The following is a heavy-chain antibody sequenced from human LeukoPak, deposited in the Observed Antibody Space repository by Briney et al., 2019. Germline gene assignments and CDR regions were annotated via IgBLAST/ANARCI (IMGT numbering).Heavy chain of an antibody. CDR2: MNPNSGNT. D-gene: IGHD3-10*01. CDR1: GYTFTSYD. V-gene: IGHV1-8*01. CDR3: ARSALRGVQYNWFDT. J-gene: IGHJ5*02. Sequence: ASVKVSCKASGYTFTSYDINWVRQATGQGLEWMGWMNPNSGNTGYAQKFQGRVTMTRDTSTSTVYLEVGSLRSEDTAVYYCARSALRGVQYNWFDTWGQGTLVTVSS.